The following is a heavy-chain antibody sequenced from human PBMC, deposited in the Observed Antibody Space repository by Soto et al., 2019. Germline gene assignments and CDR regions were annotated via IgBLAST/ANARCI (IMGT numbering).Heavy chain of an antibody. V-gene: IGHV4-30-4*01. CDR2: IYNSGNT. CDR3: ASGLSGDKVDQ. CDR1: GGSISDGAYY. J-gene: IGHJ4*02. Sequence: QVQLQESGPGLVKPSQTLSLTCTVSGGSISDGAYYWSWIRQPPGKGLEWIGHIYNSGNTYNNPSRRSRLTISLDTSKSPFSLNLNSVTAADTAVYYCASGLSGDKVDQWGQGTLVTVSS. D-gene: IGHD2-21*01.